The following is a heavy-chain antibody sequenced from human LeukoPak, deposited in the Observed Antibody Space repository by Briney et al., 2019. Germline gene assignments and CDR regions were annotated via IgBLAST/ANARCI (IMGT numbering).Heavy chain of an antibody. CDR1: GFTFSGYW. Sequence: GGSLRLSCAASGFTFSGYWMSWVRQTPEKGLEWVANIKQDGYEKYYVDSVRGRFTNSRDNAKNSLYLQMNSLRADDTAIYYCARDKIVGPTTLDYWGQGTLVTVSS. CDR2: IKQDGYEK. D-gene: IGHD1-26*01. J-gene: IGHJ4*02. V-gene: IGHV3-7*01. CDR3: ARDKIVGPTTLDY.